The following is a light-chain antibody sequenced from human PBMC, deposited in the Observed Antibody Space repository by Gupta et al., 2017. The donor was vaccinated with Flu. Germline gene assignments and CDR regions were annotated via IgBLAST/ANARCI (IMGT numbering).Light chain of an antibody. V-gene: IGLV1-44*01. Sequence: QSMLTQPLSTSGTPGPRVTIPCSGTSSNVKSNPVTWYHQVPKPAPKLLFFNNLQNPSAVPSRCSGSKSSTSASLAIICLLSEDEAYYYCSSSYDSLNGRVFGAGTKLTVL. J-gene: IGLJ3*02. CDR2: NNL. CDR1: SSNVKSNP. CDR3: SSSYDSLNGRV.